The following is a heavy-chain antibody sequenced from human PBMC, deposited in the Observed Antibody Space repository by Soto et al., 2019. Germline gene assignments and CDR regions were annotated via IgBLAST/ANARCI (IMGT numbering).Heavy chain of an antibody. J-gene: IGHJ4*02. CDR1: GYNFNTHW. CDR3: ARLIFHDVSSPTYYIDF. V-gene: IGHV5-51*01. Sequence: GASLKISCKTPGYNFNTHWIAWVRQVPGKGLEWMGIFNPHDSYTMFGPSFEGQVTMSSDKSTATAYLQWRSLKASDTAMYYFARLIFHDVSSPTYYIDFWGPVTLVTVSS. D-gene: IGHD3-3*01. CDR2: FNPHDSYT.